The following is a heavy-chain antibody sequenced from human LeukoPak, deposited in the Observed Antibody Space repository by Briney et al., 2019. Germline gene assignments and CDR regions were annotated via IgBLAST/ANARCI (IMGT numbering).Heavy chain of an antibody. Sequence: ASVKLSCNASGYTFTVTGISWVREGPGQGHGLMAWISGYDGRTNYAQKLQDRVIMTTDTSTSTAYMELRSLRSDDTAVYYCARDWNYRGLDVWGQGTTVTVSS. CDR2: ISGYDGRT. CDR3: ARDWNYRGLDV. D-gene: IGHD1-7*01. J-gene: IGHJ6*02. CDR1: GYTFTVTG. V-gene: IGHV1-18*01.